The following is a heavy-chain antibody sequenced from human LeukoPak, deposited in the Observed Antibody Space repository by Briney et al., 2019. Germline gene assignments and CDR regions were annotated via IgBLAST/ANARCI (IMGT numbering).Heavy chain of an antibody. J-gene: IGHJ6*03. D-gene: IGHD3-9*01. CDR2: IYHSGST. CDR3: ARARYYYYYYMDV. V-gene: IGHV4-38-2*02. CDR1: GYSISSGYY. Sequence: SETLSLTCTVSGYSISSGYYWGWIRQPPGKGLEWIGSIYHSGSTYYNPSLKSRVTISVDTSKNQFSLKLSSVTAADTAVYYCARARYYYYYYMDVWGKGTTVTISS.